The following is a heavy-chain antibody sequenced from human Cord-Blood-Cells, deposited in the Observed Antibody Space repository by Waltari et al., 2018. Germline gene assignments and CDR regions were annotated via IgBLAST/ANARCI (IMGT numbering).Heavy chain of an antibody. CDR1: GGSFSGSY. D-gene: IGHD3-16*01. CDR2: INHSGST. J-gene: IGHJ6*02. V-gene: IGHV4-34*01. Sequence: QVQLQQWGAGLLKPSETLSLTCAVYGGSFSGSYCTRIRQPPGKGLEWIGEINHSGSTNYNPSLKSRVTIAVDTSKNQFSLKLSSVTAADTAVYYCARVYYDYVYGMDVWGQGTTVTVSS. CDR3: ARVYYDYVYGMDV.